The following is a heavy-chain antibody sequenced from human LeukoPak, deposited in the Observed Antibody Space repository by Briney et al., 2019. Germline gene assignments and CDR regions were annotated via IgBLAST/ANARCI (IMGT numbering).Heavy chain of an antibody. CDR2: ISAYNGNT. J-gene: IGHJ5*02. D-gene: IGHD4-17*01. CDR1: GYTSTSYG. V-gene: IGHV1-18*01. CDR3: ASTLEHDYGDYGWFDP. Sequence: ASVKVSCKASGYTSTSYGISWVRQAPGQGLEWMGWISAYNGNTNYAQKLQGRVTMTTDTSTSTAYMELRSLRSDDTAVYYCASTLEHDYGDYGWFDPWGQGTLVTVSP.